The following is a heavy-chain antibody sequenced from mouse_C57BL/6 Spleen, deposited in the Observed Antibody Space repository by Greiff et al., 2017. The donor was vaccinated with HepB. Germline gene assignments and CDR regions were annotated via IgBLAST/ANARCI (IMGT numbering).Heavy chain of an antibody. CDR3: ARDGVVGRGYAMDY. J-gene: IGHJ4*01. V-gene: IGHV1-64*01. CDR1: GYTFTSYW. D-gene: IGHD1-1*01. CDR2: IHPNSGST. Sequence: VQLQQSGAELVKPGASVKLSCKASGYTFTSYWMHWVKQRPGQGLEWIGMIHPNSGSTNYNEKFKSKATLTVDKSSSTAYMQLSSLTSEDSAVYYCARDGVVGRGYAMDYWGQGTSVTVSS.